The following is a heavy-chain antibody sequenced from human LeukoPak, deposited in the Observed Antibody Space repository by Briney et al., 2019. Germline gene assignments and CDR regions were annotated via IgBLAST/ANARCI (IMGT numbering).Heavy chain of an antibody. CDR1: GFTVSSNY. CDR2: IYSGGST. Sequence: SGGSLRLSCAASGFTVSSNYMSWVRQAPGKGLEWVSVIYSGGSTYYADSVKGRFTISRDNSKNTLYLQMNSLRAEDTAVYYCARGSGSWYTTSLASLDYWGQGTLVTVSS. CDR3: ARGSGSWYTTSLASLDY. V-gene: IGHV3-66*01. J-gene: IGHJ4*02. D-gene: IGHD6-13*01.